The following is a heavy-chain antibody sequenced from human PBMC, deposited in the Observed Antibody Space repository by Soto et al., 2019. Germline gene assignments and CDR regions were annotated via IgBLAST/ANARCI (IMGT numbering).Heavy chain of an antibody. J-gene: IGHJ4*02. Sequence: GGSLLLSCAASGFTFRTYGFHWVRQAPGKGLEWVAVIWYDGSKEYYADSVKGRFTISKDDSKNTIFLQMNSLRAEDTAVYYCTRDGYSDFRGIACWGQGALVTVSS. V-gene: IGHV3-33*01. CDR3: TRDGYSDFRGIAC. CDR1: GFTFRTYG. CDR2: IWYDGSKE. D-gene: IGHD5-18*01.